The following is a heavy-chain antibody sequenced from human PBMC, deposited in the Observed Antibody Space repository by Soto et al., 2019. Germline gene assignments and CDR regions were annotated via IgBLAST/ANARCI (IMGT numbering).Heavy chain of an antibody. CDR3: ARLGAYYDILTGYWDAFDI. D-gene: IGHD3-9*01. J-gene: IGHJ3*02. CDR1: GGSISSYY. Sequence: QVQLQESGPGLVKPSETLSLTCTVSGGSISSYYWSWIRQPPGTGLEWIGYIYYSGSTNYNPSLKSRVTISVDTTKNQFSLKLSSVTAADTAVYYCARLGAYYDILTGYWDAFDIWGQGTMVTVSS. CDR2: IYYSGST. V-gene: IGHV4-59*01.